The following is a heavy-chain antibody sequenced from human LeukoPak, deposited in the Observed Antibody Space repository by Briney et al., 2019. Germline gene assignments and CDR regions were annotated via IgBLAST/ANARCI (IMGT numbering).Heavy chain of an antibody. J-gene: IGHJ4*02. CDR3: ARRFPYDYVWGSYRYSGGYYFDY. D-gene: IGHD3-16*02. Sequence: SETLSLTCAVYGGSFSSYYWSWIRQPPGKGLEWIGEINHSGSTNYNPSLKSRVTISVDTSKNQFSLKLSSVTAADTAVYYCARRFPYDYVWGSYRYSGGYYFDYWGQGTLVTVSS. CDR2: INHSGST. V-gene: IGHV4-34*01. CDR1: GGSFSSYY.